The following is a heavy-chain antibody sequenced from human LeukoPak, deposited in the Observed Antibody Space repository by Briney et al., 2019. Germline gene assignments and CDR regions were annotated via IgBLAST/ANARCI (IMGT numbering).Heavy chain of an antibody. J-gene: IGHJ3*02. V-gene: IGHV4-39*01. CDR1: GGSISSSSYY. D-gene: IGHD3/OR15-3a*01. Sequence: SETLSLTCTVSGGSISSSSYYWGWIRQPPGKGLEWIGSIYYSGSTYYNPSLKSRVTISVDTSKNQFSLKLSSVTAADTAVYYCATPSQGWVGLAAFDIWGQGTMVTVSS. CDR2: IYYSGST. CDR3: ATPSQGWVGLAAFDI.